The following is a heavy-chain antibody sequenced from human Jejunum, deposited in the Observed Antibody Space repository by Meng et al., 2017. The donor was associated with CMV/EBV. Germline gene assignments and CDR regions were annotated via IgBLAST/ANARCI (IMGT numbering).Heavy chain of an antibody. V-gene: IGHV3-23*01. D-gene: IGHD6-6*01. Sequence: SLRLSCTASGFIFNNYAMSWVRQAPGKGLEWVSSISGSATTTFYADSVKGRFTISRDNSKNTMYLQINSLRVEDTAIYYCDASDYWGQGTQVTVSS. CDR2: ISGSATTT. CDR3: DASDY. CDR1: GFIFNNYA. J-gene: IGHJ4*02.